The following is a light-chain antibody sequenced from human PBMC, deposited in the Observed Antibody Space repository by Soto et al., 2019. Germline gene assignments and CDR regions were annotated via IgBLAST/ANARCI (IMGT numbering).Light chain of an antibody. V-gene: IGKV1-39*01. CDR1: QSISPY. CDR2: SAS. CDR3: QQANSFPIT. J-gene: IGKJ5*01. Sequence: DIQMTQSPSSLSASVGDRVTITCRASQSISPYLNWYKQKPGKAPNLLIYSASILESGVPSRFSGSGSGTDFTLTISSLQPEDFATYYCQQANSFPITFGQGTRLE.